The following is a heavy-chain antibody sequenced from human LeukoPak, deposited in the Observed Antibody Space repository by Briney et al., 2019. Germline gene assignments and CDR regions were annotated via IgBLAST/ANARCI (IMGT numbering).Heavy chain of an antibody. CDR3: ARVGKGTAVTPRPYYFDY. V-gene: IGHV1-8*01. Sequence: ASVKVSCKASGYTFTSYDINWVRQATGQGLEWMGRMNPNSGNTGYAQKFQGRVTMTRNTSISTAYMELSSLRSEDTAVYYCARVGKGTAVTPRPYYFDYWGQGTLVTVSS. D-gene: IGHD4-23*01. CDR2: MNPNSGNT. CDR1: GYTFTSYD. J-gene: IGHJ4*02.